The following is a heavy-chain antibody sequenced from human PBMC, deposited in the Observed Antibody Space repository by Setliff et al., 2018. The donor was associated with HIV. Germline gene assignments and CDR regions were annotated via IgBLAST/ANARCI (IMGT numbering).Heavy chain of an antibody. CDR3: ARSITMIIVAPGAFDI. D-gene: IGHD3-22*01. V-gene: IGHV4-4*02. Sequence: PSETLSLTCAVSGGYISSSNWWSWVRQPPGKGLEWIGEIYHSGSNKYNPSLKSRVTISVDKSKNQFSLKLSSVTATDTAVYYCARSITMIIVAPGAFDIWGQGTMVTVSS. CDR2: IYHSGSN. J-gene: IGHJ3*02. CDR1: GGYISSSNW.